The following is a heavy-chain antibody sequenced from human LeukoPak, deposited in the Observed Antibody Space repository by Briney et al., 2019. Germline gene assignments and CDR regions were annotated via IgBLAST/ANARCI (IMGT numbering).Heavy chain of an antibody. CDR1: GFTVSSSY. Sequence: PGGSLRLSCAASGFTVSSSYMSWVRQAPGKGLEWVSVIYSGGSTYYADSVKGRFTISRDDSNNTLYLQMNSLRAEDTAVYYCARDLSVLTATPRDYWGQGTQVTVSS. D-gene: IGHD2-21*02. J-gene: IGHJ4*02. CDR2: IYSGGST. CDR3: ARDLSVLTATPRDY. V-gene: IGHV3-66*01.